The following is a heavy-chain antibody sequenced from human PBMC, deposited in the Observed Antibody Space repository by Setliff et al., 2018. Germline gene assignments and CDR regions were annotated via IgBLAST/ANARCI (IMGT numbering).Heavy chain of an antibody. Sequence: PGGSLRLSCTTSGFTFSSYEVNWVRQAPGKGLEWVANIKGDGSEKYYVDSVEGRFAISRDNAKNSLYLQMNSLRAEDTAVYYCAKDGVGPTYTYFFDYWGQGTQVTVSS. CDR2: IKGDGSEK. CDR3: AKDGVGPTYTYFFDY. J-gene: IGHJ4*02. V-gene: IGHV3-7*03. CDR1: GFTFSSYE. D-gene: IGHD1-26*01.